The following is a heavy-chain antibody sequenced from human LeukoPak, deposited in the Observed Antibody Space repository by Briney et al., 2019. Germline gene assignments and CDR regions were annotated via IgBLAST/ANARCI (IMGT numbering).Heavy chain of an antibody. CDR1: GFTVNSKY. D-gene: IGHD3-10*01. CDR2: LYSGDTT. V-gene: IGHV3-66*04. CDR3: ARLVPYYGSGSYSWFDP. Sequence: GGSLRLSCAASGFTVNSKYMNWVRQAPGKGLEWVSILYSGDTTHYADSVKGRFVISRDNSKNTLYLQMNSLRAADTAVYYCARLVPYYGSGSYSWFDPWGQGTLVTVSS. J-gene: IGHJ5*02.